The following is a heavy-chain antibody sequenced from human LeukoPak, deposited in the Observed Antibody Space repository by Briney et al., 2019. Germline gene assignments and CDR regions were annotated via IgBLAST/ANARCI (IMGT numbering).Heavy chain of an antibody. CDR3: AVFGDPMGGFDY. CDR1: GGSFSGYY. J-gene: IGHJ4*02. V-gene: IGHV4-34*01. CDR2: INHSGST. Sequence: SETLSLTCAVYGGSFSGYYWSWIRQPPGKGLEWIGEINHSGSTNYNPSLKSRVTISVDTSKNQFSLKLSSVTAADTAVYYCAVFGDPMGGFDYWGQGTLVTVSS. D-gene: IGHD3-10*01.